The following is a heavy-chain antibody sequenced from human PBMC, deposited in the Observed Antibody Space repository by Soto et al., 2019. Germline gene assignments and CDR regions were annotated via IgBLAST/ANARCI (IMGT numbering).Heavy chain of an antibody. V-gene: IGHV1-3*01. Sequence: GASVKVSCKASGYSFTTHSMHWVRQAPGQRLEWMGWTNAGNGNTKYSQKFQGRVTITRDTSASTAYMELSSLRSEDTAVYYCARALGIAAAPSFDYWGQGTLVTVSS. J-gene: IGHJ4*02. D-gene: IGHD6-13*01. CDR1: GYSFTTHS. CDR2: TNAGNGNT. CDR3: ARALGIAAAPSFDY.